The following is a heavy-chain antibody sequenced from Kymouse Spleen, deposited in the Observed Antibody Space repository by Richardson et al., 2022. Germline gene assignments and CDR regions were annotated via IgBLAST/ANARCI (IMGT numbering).Heavy chain of an antibody. Sequence: QVQLQESGPGLVKPSETLSLTCTVSGGSVSSGSYYWSWIRQPPGKGLEWIGYIYYSGSTNYNPSLKSRVTISVDTSKNQFSLKLSSVTAADTAVYYCARDLDYYGSGSYYRDYYYGMDVWGQGTTVTVSS. CDR1: GGSVSSGSYY. J-gene: IGHJ6*02. CDR2: IYYSGST. CDR3: ARDLDYYGSGSYYRDYYYGMDV. V-gene: IGHV4-61*01. D-gene: IGHD3-10*01.